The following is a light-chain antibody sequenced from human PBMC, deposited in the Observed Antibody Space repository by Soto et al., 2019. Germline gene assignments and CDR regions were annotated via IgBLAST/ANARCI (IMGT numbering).Light chain of an antibody. Sequence: QSALTQPASVSGSPGQSITISCTGSSSDVGGYRYVSWYQQHPGKAPKLMIYEVTNRPSGVPDRFSGSKSGNTASLSISGLQAEDEADYYCSSYTSSTTQVLGTGTKLTVL. CDR2: EVT. V-gene: IGLV2-14*01. CDR1: SSDVGGYRY. J-gene: IGLJ1*01. CDR3: SSYTSSTTQV.